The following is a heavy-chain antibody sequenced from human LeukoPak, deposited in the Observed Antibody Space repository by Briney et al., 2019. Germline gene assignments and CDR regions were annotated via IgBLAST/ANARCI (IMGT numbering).Heavy chain of an antibody. J-gene: IGHJ4*02. Sequence: GGSLRLSCAASGLTFSSYSMNWVRQAPGKGLEWVSSISTSSSYIYYADSVKGRFTISRDNAKNSLYLQMNSLRAEDTAVYYCARDRNSGYSGYAFDCWGQGTLVTVSS. CDR2: ISTSSSYI. D-gene: IGHD5-12*01. V-gene: IGHV3-21*01. CDR1: GLTFSSYS. CDR3: ARDRNSGYSGYAFDC.